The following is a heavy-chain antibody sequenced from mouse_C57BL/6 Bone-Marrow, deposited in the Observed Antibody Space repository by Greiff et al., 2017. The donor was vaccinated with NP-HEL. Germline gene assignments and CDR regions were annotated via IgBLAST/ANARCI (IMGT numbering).Heavy chain of an antibody. CDR3: ARAGDYFDY. CDR1: GYTFTDYY. CDR2: INPNNGGT. J-gene: IGHJ2*01. V-gene: IGHV1-26*01. Sequence: VQLQQSGPELVKPGASVKISCKASGYTFTDYYMNWVKQSPGQSLEWIGDINPNNGGTSYNQKFKGKATLTVDKSSSTAYMELRSLTSEDSAVYYCARAGDYFDYWGQGTTLTVSS.